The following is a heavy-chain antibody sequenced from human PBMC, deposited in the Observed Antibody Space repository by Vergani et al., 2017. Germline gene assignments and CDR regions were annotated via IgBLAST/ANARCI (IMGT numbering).Heavy chain of an antibody. Sequence: QVQLQESGPGLVKPSGTLSLTCAVSGGSISSSNWWSWVRQPPGKGLEWIGEIYHSGSTNYNPSLKSRVTISVDTSKNQFSLKLSSVTAADTAVYYSARGKVRGVIPTINWFDPWGQGTLVTVSS. V-gene: IGHV4-4*02. CDR1: GGSISSSNW. D-gene: IGHD3-10*01. CDR3: ARGKVRGVIPTINWFDP. J-gene: IGHJ5*02. CDR2: IYHSGST.